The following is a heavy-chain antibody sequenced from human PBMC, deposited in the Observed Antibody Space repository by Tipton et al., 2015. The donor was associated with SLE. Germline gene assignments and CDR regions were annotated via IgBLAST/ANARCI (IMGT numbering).Heavy chain of an antibody. D-gene: IGHD1-1*01. J-gene: IGHJ4*02. CDR3: AKGGTILDY. CDR2: ISGSGGST. V-gene: IGHV3-23*01. CDR1: GFTFSSYA. Sequence: SLRLSCAASGFTFSSYAMSWVRQAPGKGLEWVSGISGSGGSTHYADSVKGRFTISRDNSKNNLYLQMNSLRAEDTAVYYCAKGGTILDYWGQGTLVTVSS.